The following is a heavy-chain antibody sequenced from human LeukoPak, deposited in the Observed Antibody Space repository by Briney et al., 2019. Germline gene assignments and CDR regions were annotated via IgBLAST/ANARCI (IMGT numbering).Heavy chain of an antibody. CDR3: AKGEALLWFGEEDYYYMDV. CDR1: GFTFDDYA. CDR2: ISGDGGST. D-gene: IGHD3-10*01. V-gene: IGHV3-43*02. Sequence: GGSLRLSCAASGFTFDDYAMHWVRQAPGKGLEWVSLISGDGGSTYYADSVKGRFTISRDNSKNSLYLQMNSLRTEDTALYYCAKGEALLWFGEEDYYYMDVRGKGTTVTVSS. J-gene: IGHJ6*03.